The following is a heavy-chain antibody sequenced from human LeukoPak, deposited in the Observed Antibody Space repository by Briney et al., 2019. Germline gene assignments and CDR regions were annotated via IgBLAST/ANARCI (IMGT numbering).Heavy chain of an antibody. V-gene: IGHV1-18*01. J-gene: IGHJ4*02. CDR2: ISAYNGNS. CDR1: GYTFTSYG. Sequence: ASVKVSCKASGYTFTSYGISLVRQAPGQGLEWMGWISAYNGNSNYAQKLQGRVTMTTDTSTSTAYMELRSLRSDDTAVYYCARVDRLRFLEWFGPVDYWGQGTLVTVSS. CDR3: ARVDRLRFLEWFGPVDY. D-gene: IGHD3-3*01.